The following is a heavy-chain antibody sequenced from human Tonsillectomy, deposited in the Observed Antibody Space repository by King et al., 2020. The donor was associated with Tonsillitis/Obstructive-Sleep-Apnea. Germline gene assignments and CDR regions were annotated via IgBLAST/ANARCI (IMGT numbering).Heavy chain of an antibody. CDR3: ARHGLPYYYFYMDV. Sequence: QLQESGPGLVKPSETLSLTCTVSGGSISSSTYYWGWIRQPPGKGLEWIGSIYYSGSTYYNPSLKSRVTISVDTSKNQFSLKLSSVTAADTAVYYCARHGLPYYYFYMDVWGNGTTVTVSS. J-gene: IGHJ6*03. CDR1: GGSISSSTYY. V-gene: IGHV4-39*01. CDR2: IYYSGST.